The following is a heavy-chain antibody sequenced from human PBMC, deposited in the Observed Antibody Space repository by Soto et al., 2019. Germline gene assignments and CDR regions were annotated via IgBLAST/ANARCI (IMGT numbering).Heavy chain of an antibody. CDR1: GDSVSSNNAA. CDR3: AGTTSHYWYYMDV. D-gene: IGHD1-7*01. V-gene: IGHV6-1*01. CDR2: TYYRSRWYD. J-gene: IGHJ6*03. Sequence: SQTLSLTCAISGDSVSSNNAAWNWIRQSPSRGLEWLGRTYYRSRWYDDYAVSVKSRITVNPDTSKNQFSLQLTSVTPEDTAVYYCAGTTSHYWYYMDVWGKGTTVTVSS.